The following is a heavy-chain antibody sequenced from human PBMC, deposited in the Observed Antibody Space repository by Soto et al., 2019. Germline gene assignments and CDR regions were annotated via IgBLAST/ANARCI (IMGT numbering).Heavy chain of an antibody. D-gene: IGHD6-19*01. J-gene: IGHJ5*02. Sequence: QMQLVQSGAEVKKTGSSVKVSCKASGYTFTYRYLHWVRQAPGQALEWMGWITPFNGNTNYAQKFQDRVTITRDRSMSTAYMELSSLRSEDTAMYYCAETSSGGRNWFDPWGQGTLVTVSS. CDR2: ITPFNGNT. CDR1: GYTFTYRY. V-gene: IGHV1-45*02. CDR3: AETSSGGRNWFDP.